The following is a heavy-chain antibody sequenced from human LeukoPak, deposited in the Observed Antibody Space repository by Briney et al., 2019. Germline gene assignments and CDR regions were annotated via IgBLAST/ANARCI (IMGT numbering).Heavy chain of an antibody. D-gene: IGHD3-3*01. CDR1: GFTFSSYW. V-gene: IGHV3-74*01. CDR2: INSDGSST. CDR3: ARAPTYYDFWSGYYSYYYYGMDV. Sequence: PGGSLRLSCAASGFTFSSYWMHWVRQAPGKGLVWVSRINSDGSSTSYADSVKGRFTISRDNAKNTLYLQMNSLRAEDTAVYYCARAPTYYDFWSGYYSYYYYGMDVWGQGTTVTVSS. J-gene: IGHJ6*02.